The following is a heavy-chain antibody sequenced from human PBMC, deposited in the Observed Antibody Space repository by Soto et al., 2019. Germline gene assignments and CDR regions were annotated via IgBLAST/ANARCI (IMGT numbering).Heavy chain of an antibody. CDR3: SSSSDYYYYMDV. Sequence: GGSLRLSCAASGFTVSSNYMSWVRQAPGKGLEWVSVIYSGGSTYYADSVKGRFTISRDNSKNTLYLQMNSLRAEDTAVYYCSSSSDYYYYMDVWGKGTKVTVSS. D-gene: IGHD6-6*01. CDR2: IYSGGST. J-gene: IGHJ6*03. V-gene: IGHV3-66*01. CDR1: GFTVSSNY.